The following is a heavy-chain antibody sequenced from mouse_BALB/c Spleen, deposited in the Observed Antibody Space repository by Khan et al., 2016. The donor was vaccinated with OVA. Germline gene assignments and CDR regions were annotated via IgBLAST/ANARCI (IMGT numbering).Heavy chain of an antibody. J-gene: IGHJ3*01. CDR2: IYPNDGGS. Sequence: EVQLQESGPELVKPGASVKISCKASGYTFSDYNMDWVKQSHGKRLEWLGYIYPNDGGSGYNQKFKTKATLTVDMSSSTAYMELRSLTHEDAAVSYCVRSGYGSFAFWGQGTLVTVS. V-gene: IGHV1S29*02. D-gene: IGHD1-2*01. CDR1: GYTFSDYN. CDR3: VRSGYGSFAF.